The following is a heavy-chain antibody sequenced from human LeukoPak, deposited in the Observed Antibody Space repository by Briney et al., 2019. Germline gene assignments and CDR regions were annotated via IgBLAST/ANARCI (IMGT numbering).Heavy chain of an antibody. D-gene: IGHD6-19*01. V-gene: IGHV3-21*04. Sequence: GGSLRLSCTASGFTFGDYAMSWVRQAPGKGLEWVSSISSSSSYIYYADSVKGRFTISRDNAKNSLYLQMNSLRVEDTALYYCAKDISGWPYDAFDIWGQGTMVTVSS. CDR2: ISSSSSYI. J-gene: IGHJ3*02. CDR1: GFTFGDYA. CDR3: AKDISGWPYDAFDI.